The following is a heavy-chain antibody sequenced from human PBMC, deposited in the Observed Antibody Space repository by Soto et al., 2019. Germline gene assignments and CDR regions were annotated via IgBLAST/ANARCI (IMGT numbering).Heavy chain of an antibody. D-gene: IGHD6-6*01. CDR3: ARSSITPRLFMYPFDY. J-gene: IGHJ4*02. CDR1: GGSISSYY. V-gene: IGHV4-59*08. Sequence: SETLSLTCTVSGGSISSYYWSWIRQPPGKGLEWIGYIYYSGSTNYNPPLKSRVTISLDTSKNQFSLRLNSVTAADTAVYYCARSSITPRLFMYPFDYWGQGTLVTVSS. CDR2: IYYSGST.